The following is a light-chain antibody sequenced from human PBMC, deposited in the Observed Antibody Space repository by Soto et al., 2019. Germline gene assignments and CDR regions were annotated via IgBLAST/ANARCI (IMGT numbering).Light chain of an antibody. CDR2: DAS. CDR1: QSVRSNY. V-gene: IGKV3-20*01. CDR3: QQYVSSPPT. Sequence: ENVLTQSPDTLSLSPGERATLSCRASQSVRSNYLAWYQQNPGQAPRFLIYDASSRATGMPDRFSGSGSGIDFTLTISRLEPEDCAVYYCQQYVSSPPTFGGGTSVEIK. J-gene: IGKJ4*01.